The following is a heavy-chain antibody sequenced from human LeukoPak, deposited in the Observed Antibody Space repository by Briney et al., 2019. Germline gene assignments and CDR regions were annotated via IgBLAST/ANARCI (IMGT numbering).Heavy chain of an antibody. CDR3: ARGDRGFDY. CDR2: INQDGSEK. CDR1: GFTCSASW. J-gene: IGHJ4*02. V-gene: IGHV3-7*01. Sequence: GGSLRLSCAASGFTCSASWMTWVRQAPGKGLEWVTNINQDGSEKYYVDSVKGRFTISRDNARNALYLQMNSLRTEDTAVYYCARGDRGFDYWGQGTLVTVSS.